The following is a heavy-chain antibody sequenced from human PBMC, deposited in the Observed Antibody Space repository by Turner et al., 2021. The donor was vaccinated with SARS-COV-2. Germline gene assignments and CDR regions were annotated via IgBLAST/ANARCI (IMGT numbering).Heavy chain of an antibody. Sequence: QVQLVQSGAEVKKPGASVKVSCKASGYTFTSYYMQWVRQAPGQGLEWMGIINPSGGSTSYEQKFQGRVSMTSDTSTSTVYMVVISRRSEDTAAYYCARDLTVVGATSLDYYYGLDVWGQGTTVTVSS. CDR3: ARDLTVVGATSLDYYYGLDV. V-gene: IGHV1-46*03. D-gene: IGHD1-26*01. CDR2: INPSGGST. CDR1: GYTFTSYY. J-gene: IGHJ6*02.